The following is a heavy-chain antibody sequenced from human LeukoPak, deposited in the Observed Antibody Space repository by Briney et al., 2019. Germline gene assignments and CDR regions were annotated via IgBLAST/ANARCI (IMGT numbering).Heavy chain of an antibody. D-gene: IGHD3-22*01. Sequence: GGSLRLSCAASGFTFSSYAMSWVRQAPGKGLEWVSAISGSGGSTYYADSVKGRFTISRDNSKNTLYLQMNSLRAEDTAVYYCASETDYYDSSGENWFDPWGQGTLVTVSS. V-gene: IGHV3-23*01. CDR2: ISGSGGST. CDR1: GFTFSSYA. CDR3: ASETDYYDSSGENWFDP. J-gene: IGHJ5*02.